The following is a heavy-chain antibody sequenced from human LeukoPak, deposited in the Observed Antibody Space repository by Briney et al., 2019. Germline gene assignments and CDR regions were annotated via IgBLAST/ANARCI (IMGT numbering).Heavy chain of an antibody. CDR3: ARESFAARWD. CDR2: IDYSGGST. D-gene: IGHD6-6*01. CDR1: GFTLSSYE. V-gene: IGHV3-23*01. Sequence: GGSLRLSCTASGFTLSSYEMSWIRQAPGKGLEWVSSIDYSGGSTHYADSVMGRFTISRDNAKNSLYLQMNSLRAEDTAVYYCARESFAARWDWGQGTLVTVSS. J-gene: IGHJ4*02.